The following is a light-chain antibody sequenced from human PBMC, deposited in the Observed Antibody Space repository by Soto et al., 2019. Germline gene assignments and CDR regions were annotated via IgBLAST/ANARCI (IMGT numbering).Light chain of an antibody. CDR2: AAS. Sequence: DIQMTQSPSSLSASVGDRVTITCRASQSISSYLNWYQQKPGKAPKLLIHAASTLQSGVPSRFSGSGSGTHFTLTISRLQPEDFAIYYCQQSYSTLMYTFGQGTKLDIK. V-gene: IGKV1-39*01. CDR3: QQSYSTLMYT. J-gene: IGKJ2*01. CDR1: QSISSY.